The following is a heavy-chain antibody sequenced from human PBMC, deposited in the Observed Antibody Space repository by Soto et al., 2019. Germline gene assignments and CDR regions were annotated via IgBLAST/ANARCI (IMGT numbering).Heavy chain of an antibody. J-gene: IGHJ1*01. CDR1: GFTFSSYA. V-gene: IGHV3-23*01. Sequence: EVQLLESGGGLVQPGGSLRLSCAASGFTFSSYAMSWVRQAPGKGLEWVSAISNSGTYHADSVKGRFTISRDNSKSTLYLQMNSLIAEDTAVYYCAKATHNAEGGYCSTTSCAAEYFQHWGQGTLVSVSS. D-gene: IGHD2-2*01. CDR3: AKATHNAEGGYCSTTSCAAEYFQH. CDR2: ISNSGT.